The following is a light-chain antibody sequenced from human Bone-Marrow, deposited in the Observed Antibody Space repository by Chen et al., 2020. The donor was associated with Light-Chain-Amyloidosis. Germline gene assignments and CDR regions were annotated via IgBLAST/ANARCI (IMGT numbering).Light chain of an antibody. CDR3: ASYTISSTLI. V-gene: IGLV2-14*03. CDR1: RSDVGVYNY. J-gene: IGLJ2*01. CDR2: DVS. Sequence: QSAVTQHASVSGSPGQSITISCTGTRSDVGVYNYVSWYQKHPDKAPKLLIYDVSYRPSGVSNRFFASKSGNTASLTISGLQAEDEADYYCASYTISSTLIFGGGTKLTVL.